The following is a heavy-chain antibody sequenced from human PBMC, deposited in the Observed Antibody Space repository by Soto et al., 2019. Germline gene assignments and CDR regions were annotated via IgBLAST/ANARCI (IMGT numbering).Heavy chain of an antibody. V-gene: IGHV3-33*01. J-gene: IGHJ6*02. D-gene: IGHD6-19*01. CDR1: GFTFSSYG. CDR3: ARDQGYSSDYYYYGMDV. Sequence: QVQLVESGGGVVQPGRSLRLSCAASGFTFSSYGMHWVRQAPGKGLEWVAVIWYDGSNKYYADSVKGRFTISRDNSKNTRYLQMNSLRAEDTAVYYCARDQGYSSDYYYYGMDVWGQGTTVTVSS. CDR2: IWYDGSNK.